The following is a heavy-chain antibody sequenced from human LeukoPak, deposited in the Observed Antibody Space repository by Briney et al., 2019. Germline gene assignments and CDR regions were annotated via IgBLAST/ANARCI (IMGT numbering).Heavy chain of an antibody. Sequence: GGSLRVSCAASGFTLSSHWMHWVRQAPGKGLMWVSRIHRDGTRTTYADSVKGRFIISRDDAKGTVHLQMNSLKGEDTAIYYCARGGAFSHGSIDSWGQGTLVTVSS. CDR1: GFTLSSHW. D-gene: IGHD3-10*01. J-gene: IGHJ5*01. CDR3: ARGGAFSHGSIDS. CDR2: IHRDGTRT. V-gene: IGHV3-74*01.